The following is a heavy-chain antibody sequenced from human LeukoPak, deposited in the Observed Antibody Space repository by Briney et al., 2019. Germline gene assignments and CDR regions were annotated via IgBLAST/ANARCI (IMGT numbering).Heavy chain of an antibody. D-gene: IGHD3-22*01. J-gene: IGHJ4*02. CDR2: IRTKTYGGTT. CDR1: GFTFSDYC. Sequence: GGSLRLSCTTSGFTFSDYCMSWFRQAPGKGLEWVSFIRTKTYGGTTEYAASVKGRFTISRDDSKSIAYLQMNSLKTEDTAVYYCSRSSGCFDSSGYIFDSWGQGALVTVSS. CDR3: SRSSGCFDSSGYIFDS. V-gene: IGHV3-49*03.